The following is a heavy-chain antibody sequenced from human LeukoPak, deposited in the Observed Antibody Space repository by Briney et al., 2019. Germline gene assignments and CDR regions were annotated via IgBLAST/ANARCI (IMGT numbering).Heavy chain of an antibody. CDR1: GDSMTRGGYY. CDR3: ARAVDYRSYFDY. Sequence: PSETLSLTCTVSGDSMTRGGYYWSWVRQHPGKGLEWIGFIYHSGTTFYNPSLEGRAAISVDTSQNQFSLKLTSVTAADTAVYYCARAVDYRSYFDYWGQGTLVTVSP. J-gene: IGHJ4*02. D-gene: IGHD4-11*01. CDR2: IYHSGTT. V-gene: IGHV4-31*03.